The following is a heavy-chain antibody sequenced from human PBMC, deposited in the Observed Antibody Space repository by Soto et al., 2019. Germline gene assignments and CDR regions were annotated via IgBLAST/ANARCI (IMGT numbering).Heavy chain of an antibody. Sequence: PGVSLRLSCAASGITTSTYWMGWFRQAPGRGLEWVATIKEDGTEKYYMESLKGRFTISRDNAVNSLYLQMSSLRAEDTAVYFCITGDTADFWGPGNLVTVSA. CDR2: IKEDGTEK. CDR1: GITTSTYW. J-gene: IGHJ4*02. CDR3: ITGDTADF. D-gene: IGHD7-27*01. V-gene: IGHV3-7*03.